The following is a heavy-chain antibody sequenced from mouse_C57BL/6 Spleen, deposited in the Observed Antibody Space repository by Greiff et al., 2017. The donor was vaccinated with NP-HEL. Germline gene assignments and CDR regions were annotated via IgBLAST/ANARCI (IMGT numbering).Heavy chain of an antibody. CDR2: IYPGDGDT. CDR3: ARGGHPYFDY. Sequence: LQESGAELVKPGASVKISCKASGYAFSSYWMNWVKQRPGKGLEWIGQIYPGDGDTNYNGKFKGKATLTADKSSSTAYMQLSSLTSEDSAVYFCARGGHPYFDYWGQGTTLTVSS. D-gene: IGHD6-1*01. J-gene: IGHJ2*01. V-gene: IGHV1-80*01. CDR1: GYAFSSYW.